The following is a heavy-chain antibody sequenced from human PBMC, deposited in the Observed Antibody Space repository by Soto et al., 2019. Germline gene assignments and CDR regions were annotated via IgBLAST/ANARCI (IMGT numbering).Heavy chain of an antibody. CDR3: ATTELGYSSSWYFPSYGMDV. D-gene: IGHD6-13*01. J-gene: IGHJ6*02. Sequence: PGGSLRLSCAASGFTVSSNYMSWVRKAPGKGLEWVSVIYSGGSTYYADSVKGRFTISRDNSKNTLYLQMNSLRAEDTAVYYCATTELGYSSSWYFPSYGMDVWGQGTTVTVSS. CDR2: IYSGGST. V-gene: IGHV3-53*01. CDR1: GFTVSSNY.